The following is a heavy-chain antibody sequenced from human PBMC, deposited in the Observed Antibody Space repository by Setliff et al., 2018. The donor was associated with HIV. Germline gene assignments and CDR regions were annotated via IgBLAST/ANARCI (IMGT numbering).Heavy chain of an antibody. CDR1: GFTFGDFC. V-gene: IGHV3-48*01. D-gene: IGHD4-17*01. J-gene: IGHJ6*03. CDR2: ISSKRTSM. CDR3: ARGPTTVTNYYYYYMDV. Sequence: SLKISCETSGFTFGDFCMNWVRQAPGKGLEWISYISSKRTSMYYADSVKGRFTISRDNDRNSLYLQMNGLRAEDTAVYYCARGPTTVTNYYYYYMDVWGKGTTVTVSS.